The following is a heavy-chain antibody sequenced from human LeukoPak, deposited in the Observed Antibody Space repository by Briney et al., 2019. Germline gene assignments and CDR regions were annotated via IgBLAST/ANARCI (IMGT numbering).Heavy chain of an antibody. CDR2: IIPILGIA. CDR1: GGTFRSYT. D-gene: IGHD2-2*01. J-gene: IGHJ4*02. CDR3: ARSRVEPAADAHIDY. V-gene: IGHV1-69*02. Sequence: SVKVSFKASGGTFRSYTLSWVRQAPGQGLEWMGRIIPILGIANIAQKFQGRVTITADKSTSTASMELNSLRSEETAGYYCARSRVEPAADAHIDYWGQGTLVTVSS.